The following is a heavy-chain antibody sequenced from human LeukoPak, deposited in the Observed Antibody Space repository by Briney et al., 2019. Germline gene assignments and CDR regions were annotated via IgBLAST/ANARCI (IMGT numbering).Heavy chain of an antibody. CDR2: IIPIFGTA. V-gene: IGHV1-69*13. Sequence: SVKVSCKASGGTFSSYAISWVRQAPGQGLEWMGGIIPIFGTANYAQKFQGRVTITADESTSTAYMELSSLRSEDTAVYYCAGSIAAAGFKKDYWGQGTLVTVSS. D-gene: IGHD6-13*01. J-gene: IGHJ4*02. CDR1: GGTFSSYA. CDR3: AGSIAAAGFKKDY.